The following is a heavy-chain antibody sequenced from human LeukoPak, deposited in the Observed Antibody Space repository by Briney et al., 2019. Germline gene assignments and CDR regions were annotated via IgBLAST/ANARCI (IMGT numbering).Heavy chain of an antibody. CDR2: INPNSGGT. Sequence: GASVKVSCKASGYTFASYAMNWVRQAPGQGLEWMGWINPNSGGTNYAQKLQGRVTMTTDTSTSTAYMELRSLRSDDTAVYYCARVSCSSTSCYGGFSGLYYYYGMDVWGQGTTVTVSS. CDR3: ARVSCSSTSCYGGFSGLYYYYGMDV. CDR1: GYTFASYA. D-gene: IGHD2-2*01. V-gene: IGHV1-18*01. J-gene: IGHJ6*02.